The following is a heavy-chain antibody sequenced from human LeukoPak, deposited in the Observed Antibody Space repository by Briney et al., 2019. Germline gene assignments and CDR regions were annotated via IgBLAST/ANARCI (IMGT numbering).Heavy chain of an antibody. D-gene: IGHD4-23*01. J-gene: IGHJ5*02. CDR2: VYNRGTT. V-gene: IGHV4-59*01. CDR3: ARDYGGNSGKFDP. Sequence: PSETLSLTCSVSGGSITSYYWSWIRQSPMEGLEWIGSVYNRGTTYYNPSLTSRVTISGDTSKNQLSLRMTYVTTADTAVYFCARDYGGNSGKFDPWGQGTLVTVSS. CDR1: GGSITSYY.